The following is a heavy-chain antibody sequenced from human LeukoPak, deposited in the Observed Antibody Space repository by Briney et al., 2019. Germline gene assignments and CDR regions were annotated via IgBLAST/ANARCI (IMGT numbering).Heavy chain of an antibody. Sequence: GGSLRLSCAASGFTVSSNYMSWVRQAPGKGLEWVSVIYSGGSTYYADSVKGRFTISRDNSKNTLYLQMNSLRAEDTAVYYCAREQQLVEGSFDYWGQGTLVTVSS. CDR3: AREQQLVEGSFDY. CDR1: GFTVSSNY. D-gene: IGHD6-13*01. CDR2: IYSGGST. V-gene: IGHV3-53*01. J-gene: IGHJ4*02.